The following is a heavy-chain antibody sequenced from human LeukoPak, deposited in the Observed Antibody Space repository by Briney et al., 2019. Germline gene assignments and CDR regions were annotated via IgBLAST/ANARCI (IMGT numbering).Heavy chain of an antibody. J-gene: IGHJ4*02. Sequence: PSETLSLTCSVSGGSLSSYYWSWIRQPSGKGLEWIGYIYYSGNTNYNPSLKSRVTISIDTSKNQFSLKLTSVNAADTAVYYCARAGSSGYLIDYWGQGTLVTVSS. CDR2: IYYSGNT. CDR3: ARAGSSGYLIDY. V-gene: IGHV4-59*01. CDR1: GGSLSSYY. D-gene: IGHD3-22*01.